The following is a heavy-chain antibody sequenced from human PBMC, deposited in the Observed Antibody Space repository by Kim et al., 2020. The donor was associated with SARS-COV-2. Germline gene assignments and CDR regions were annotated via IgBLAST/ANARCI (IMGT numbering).Heavy chain of an antibody. CDR3: ARDLIAAAHYFQH. V-gene: IGHV3-11*01. D-gene: IGHD6-13*01. J-gene: IGHJ1*01. Sequence: ADSVKGRFTISRNNAKNSLYLQMNSLRAEDTAVYYCARDLIAAAHYFQHWGQGTLVTVSS.